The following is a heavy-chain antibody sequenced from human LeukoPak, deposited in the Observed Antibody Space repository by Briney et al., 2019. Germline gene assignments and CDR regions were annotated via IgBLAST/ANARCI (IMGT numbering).Heavy chain of an antibody. CDR2: IYYSGST. CDR1: GGSTSSYY. V-gene: IGHV4-59*08. J-gene: IGHJ4*02. Sequence: KPSETLSPTCTVSGGSTSSYYWSWIRQPPGKGLEWIGYIYYSGSTNYNPSLKSRVTISVDTSKNQFSLKLSSVTAADTAVYYCARHTPGGDPLRIWLPWGQGTLVTVSS. CDR3: ARHTPGGDPLRIWLP. D-gene: IGHD2-21*02.